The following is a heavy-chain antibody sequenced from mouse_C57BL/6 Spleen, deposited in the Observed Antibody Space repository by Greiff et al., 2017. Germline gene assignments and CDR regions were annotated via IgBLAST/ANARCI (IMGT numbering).Heavy chain of an antibody. CDR2: IYPGSGST. V-gene: IGHV1-55*01. CDR1: GYTFTSYW. CDR3: ARGGYSNYEGAMDY. Sequence: VQLQQPGAELVKPGASVKMSCKASGYTFTSYWITWVKQRPGQGLEWIGDIYPGSGSTNYIEKFKSKATLTVDTSSSMAYMQLSSLTSEDSAVYYCARGGYSNYEGAMDYWGQGTSVTVSS. J-gene: IGHJ4*01. D-gene: IGHD2-5*01.